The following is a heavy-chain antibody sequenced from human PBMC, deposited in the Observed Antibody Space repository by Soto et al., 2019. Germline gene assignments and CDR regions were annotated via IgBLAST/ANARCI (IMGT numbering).Heavy chain of an antibody. CDR1: GFTFSSYA. D-gene: IGHD1-26*01. CDR2: ISYDGSNK. CDR3: ARGRTYSGSGYFDY. V-gene: IGHV3-30-3*01. J-gene: IGHJ4*02. Sequence: PGGSLRLSCAASGFTFSSYAMHWVRQAPGKGLEWVAVISYDGSNKYYADSVKGRFTISRDNSKNTLYLQMNSLRAEDTAVYYCARGRTYSGSGYFDYWGQGTLVTVSS.